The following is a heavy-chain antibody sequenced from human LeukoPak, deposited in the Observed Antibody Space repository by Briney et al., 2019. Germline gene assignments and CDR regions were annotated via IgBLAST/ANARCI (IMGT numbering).Heavy chain of an antibody. J-gene: IGHJ4*02. D-gene: IGHD3-16*01. Sequence: ASVKVSCKASGYTFTSYDINWVRQATGQGLEWMGWMNPNSGNTGYAQKFQGRVTMTRNTSISTAYMELSSLRSEDTAVYYCARVPWELAEWFDYWGQGTLVTVSS. V-gene: IGHV1-8*01. CDR1: GYTFTSYD. CDR3: ARVPWELAEWFDY. CDR2: MNPNSGNT.